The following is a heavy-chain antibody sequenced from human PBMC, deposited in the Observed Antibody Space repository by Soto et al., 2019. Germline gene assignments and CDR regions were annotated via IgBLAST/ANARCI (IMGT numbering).Heavy chain of an antibody. J-gene: IGHJ3*02. Sequence: PGGSLRPSWPASGFTFGSYAMTWVRQAPGKGREWVSFISDSGTSIYYADSVKGRFTISRDNFKNTLYLQMNSLRAEDTAVYYCAKARPSGGYYYVEAFDIWGQGTVVTVSS. V-gene: IGHV3-23*01. CDR2: ISDSGTSI. CDR3: AKARPSGGYYYVEAFDI. D-gene: IGHD3-22*01. CDR1: GFTFGSYA.